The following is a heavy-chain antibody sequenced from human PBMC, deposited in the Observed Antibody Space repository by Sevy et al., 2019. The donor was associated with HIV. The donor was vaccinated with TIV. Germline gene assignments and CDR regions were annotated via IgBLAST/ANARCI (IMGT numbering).Heavy chain of an antibody. CDR1: GYTFTSYD. D-gene: IGHD3-22*01. J-gene: IGHJ4*02. CDR2: MNPKSGNT. Sequence: ASVKVSCKASGYTFTSYDINWVRQATGQGLEWMGWMNPKSGNTGYAQKFQGRVTMTRDTSISTAYMELSSLRAEDTAVYYCARSWGDYDSGNYCAFWGQGTLVTVSS. V-gene: IGHV1-8*01. CDR3: ARSWGDYDSGNYCAF.